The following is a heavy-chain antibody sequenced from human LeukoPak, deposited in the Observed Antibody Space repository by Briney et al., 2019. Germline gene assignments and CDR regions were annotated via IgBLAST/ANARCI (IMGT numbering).Heavy chain of an antibody. CDR3: AREHPSSSWYHDAFDI. V-gene: IGHV4-4*07. CDR2: IYTSGST. J-gene: IGHJ3*02. CDR1: GGSISNYY. Sequence: PSETLSLTCTVSGGSISNYYWSWIRQPAGKGLEWIGRIYTSGSTNYNPSLKSRVTISVDTSKNQFSLKLSSVTAADTAVYYCAREHPSSSWYHDAFDIWGQGTMVTVSS. D-gene: IGHD6-13*01.